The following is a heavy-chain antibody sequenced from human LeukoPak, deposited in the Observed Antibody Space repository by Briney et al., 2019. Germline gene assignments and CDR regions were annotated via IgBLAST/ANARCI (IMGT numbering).Heavy chain of an antibody. CDR1: GDIFSSNSAA. J-gene: IGHJ4*02. D-gene: IGHD6-19*01. Sequence: PSQTLSLTCAISGDIFSSNSAAWNWIRQSPSRGLEWLGRTYYRSKWYNDYAVSMKSRITINPDTSKDQFSLQLNSVTPEDTAVYYRARDAGSGWSSFDYWGQGTLVTVSS. CDR2: TYYRSKWYN. V-gene: IGHV6-1*01. CDR3: ARDAGSGWSSFDY.